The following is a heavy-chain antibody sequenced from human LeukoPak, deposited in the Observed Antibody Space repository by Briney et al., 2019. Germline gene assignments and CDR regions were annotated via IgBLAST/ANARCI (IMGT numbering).Heavy chain of an antibody. CDR1: GGSISSSSYC. CDR2: INHSGST. J-gene: IGHJ4*02. D-gene: IGHD2-2*01. V-gene: IGHV4-39*07. CDR3: ARVWGGIVVVPAARRIDY. Sequence: SETLSLTCTVSGGSISSSSYCWGWIRQPPGKGLEWIGGINHSGSTNYNPSLKSRVTISVDTSTNQFSLKLRSVTAPDTAVSYCARVWGGIVVVPAARRIDYWGQGTLVTVSS.